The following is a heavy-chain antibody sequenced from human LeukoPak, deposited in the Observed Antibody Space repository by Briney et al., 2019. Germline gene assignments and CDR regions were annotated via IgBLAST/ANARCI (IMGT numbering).Heavy chain of an antibody. CDR3: ARKTYDSSGLIPHPGVFDI. CDR1: GGSISSSNW. J-gene: IGHJ3*02. D-gene: IGHD3-22*01. V-gene: IGHV4-4*02. CDR2: IYHSGST. Sequence: TSGTLSLTCAVSGGSISSSNWWNWVRQPPAKGLEWIGEIYHSGSTNYNPSLKSQVTISVDKSKNQFSLRLSSVTAADTAVYYCARKTYDSSGLIPHPGVFDIWGQGTMVTVSS.